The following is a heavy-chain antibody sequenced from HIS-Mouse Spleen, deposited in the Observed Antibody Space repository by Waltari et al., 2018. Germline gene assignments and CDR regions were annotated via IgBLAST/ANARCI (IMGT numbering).Heavy chain of an antibody. V-gene: IGHV4-31*03. CDR3: ARVYAGDQAGNWFDP. D-gene: IGHD3-16*01. Sequence: QVQLQESGPGLVNPSQTLSLPCSVSGGPNRSGGSLWTWLRQHPGTGREWIGYIYYSGSTYYNPSLKGRVTISVDTSKNQFSLKLSSVTAADTAVYYCARVYAGDQAGNWFDPWGQGTLVTVSS. CDR1: GGPNRSGGSL. J-gene: IGHJ5*02. CDR2: IYYSGST.